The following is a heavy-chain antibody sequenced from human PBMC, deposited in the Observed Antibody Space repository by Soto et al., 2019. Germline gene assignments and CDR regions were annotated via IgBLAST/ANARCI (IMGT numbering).Heavy chain of an antibody. V-gene: IGHV4-39*01. D-gene: IGHD1-26*01. J-gene: IGHJ5*02. CDR3: AIQGGSYYWVDP. CDR1: GGSISSSNYY. CDR2: IYYSGST. Sequence: QLQLQESGPGLVKPSETLSLTCTVSGGSISSSNYYWGWIRQPPGKGLEWIGSIYYSGSTYYNPSLKSRVTISVDTSKNQFSLKLSSVTAADTAVYYCAIQGGSYYWVDPWGQGTLVTVSS.